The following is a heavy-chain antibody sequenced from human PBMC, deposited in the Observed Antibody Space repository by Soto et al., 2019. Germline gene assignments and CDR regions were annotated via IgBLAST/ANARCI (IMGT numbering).Heavy chain of an antibody. CDR1: RYTFTSYD. CDR3: ARRSSTYLNEIIYDP. Sequence: ASVKVSCKASRYTFTSYDIFWVRQSPGQGLEWMGWIKTDSGDTHYAQNFQGRVTMTRDTSISTAYMELNNLPSDDTAVYYCARRSSTYLNEIIYDPWGQGTLVTVSS. V-gene: IGHV1-2*02. CDR2: IKTDSGDT. J-gene: IGHJ5*02. D-gene: IGHD2-2*01.